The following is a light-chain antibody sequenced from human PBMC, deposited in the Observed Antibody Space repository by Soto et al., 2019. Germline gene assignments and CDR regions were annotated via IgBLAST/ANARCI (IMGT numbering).Light chain of an antibody. CDR2: GAS. V-gene: IGKV3-20*01. Sequence: ESVLTQSPGTLSLSPGVRATLSCRASQSVSSNYLAWYQQKPGRAPRLLIYGASTRATGIPDRFSGSGSGTDFTLTISRLEPEDSAVYYCQQYGSSPTWTFGQGTKVDIK. CDR1: QSVSSNY. J-gene: IGKJ1*01. CDR3: QQYGSSPTWT.